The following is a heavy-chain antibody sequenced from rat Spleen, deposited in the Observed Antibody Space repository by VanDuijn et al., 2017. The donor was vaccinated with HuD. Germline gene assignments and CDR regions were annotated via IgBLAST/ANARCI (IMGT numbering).Heavy chain of an antibody. CDR2: ITNTGGNT. D-gene: IGHD1-6*01. V-gene: IGHV5-31*01. Sequence: EVLLKESGGGLVQPGRSVKLSCVASGFTFNTYWMNWIRQAPGKGLEWVASITNTGGNTHYPESVKGRFTVSRDNAKNTLYLQMDSLRSEDTATYYCARRYYGYTYFDYWGQGVMVTVSS. CDR1: GFTFNTYW. CDR3: ARRYYGYTYFDY. J-gene: IGHJ2*01.